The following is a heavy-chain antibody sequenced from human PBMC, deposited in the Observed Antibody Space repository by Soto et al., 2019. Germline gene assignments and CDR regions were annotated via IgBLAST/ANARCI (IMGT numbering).Heavy chain of an antibody. CDR2: ISGSGSSI. D-gene: IGHD2-2*01. CDR3: ARDGVWAGSTNCTSVY. Sequence: PGGSLRLSCAASGFTFSDYYMSWIRQAPGKGLEWVSYISGSGSSIYYADSVKGRFTISRDNAKNSLYLQMSSLRAEDTAVYYCARDGVWAGSTNCTSVYWGQGTLVTVYS. J-gene: IGHJ4*02. CDR1: GFTFSDYY. V-gene: IGHV3-11*01.